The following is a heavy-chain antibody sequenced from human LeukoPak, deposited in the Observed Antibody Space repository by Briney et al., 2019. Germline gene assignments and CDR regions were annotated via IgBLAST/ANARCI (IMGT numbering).Heavy chain of an antibody. CDR1: GFSVSGNY. CDR3: ARDEEMAIID. Sequence: GGSLRLSCAPSGFSVSGNYMSWVRQAPGKGVEWVSVIYSGGSTYYADSVKGRVTISRDNSKNTLYLQMNRLRAEDTAVYYCARDEEMAIIDWGQGNLVTVSS. CDR2: IYSGGST. D-gene: IGHD5-24*01. V-gene: IGHV3-53*01. J-gene: IGHJ4*02.